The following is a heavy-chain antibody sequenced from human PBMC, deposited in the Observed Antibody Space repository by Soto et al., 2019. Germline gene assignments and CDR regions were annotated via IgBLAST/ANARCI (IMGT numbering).Heavy chain of an antibody. CDR1: GYSFTSYW. D-gene: IGHD5-18*01. CDR2: IYPGDSDT. CDR3: ARSSYPPGGYYYYGMDV. J-gene: IGHJ6*02. V-gene: IGHV5-51*01. Sequence: PGESLKISCKGSGYSFTSYWIGWVRQMPGKGLEWMGIIYPGDSDTRYSPSFQGQVTISADKSISTTYLQWSSLKASDTAMYYCARSSYPPGGYYYYGMDVWGQGTTVTVSS.